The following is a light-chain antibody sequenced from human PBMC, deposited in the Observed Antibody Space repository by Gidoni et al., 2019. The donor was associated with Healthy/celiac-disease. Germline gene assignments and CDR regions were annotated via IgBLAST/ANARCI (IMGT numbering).Light chain of an antibody. V-gene: IGKV3-20*01. CDR3: QQYGSSLFT. CDR2: GAS. Sequence: ASQSVSSSYLAWYQQKPGQAPRLLIYGASSRATGIPDRFSGSGSGTDFTLTISRLEPEDFAVYYCQQYGSSLFTFGGGTKVEIK. CDR1: QSVSSSY. J-gene: IGKJ4*01.